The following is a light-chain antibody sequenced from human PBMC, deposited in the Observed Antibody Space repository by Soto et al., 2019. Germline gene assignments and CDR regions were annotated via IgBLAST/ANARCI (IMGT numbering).Light chain of an antibody. Sequence: DIHMTHSPSSLSASVGDRVTITCRAIQSISIYLNWYQQKPGKAPKLLIYAASSLQSGVPSRFSGSGSGTDFTLTISRLRPEDFATYYCQQSYSTPPGLTFGGGTKVEIK. CDR2: AAS. J-gene: IGKJ4*01. V-gene: IGKV1-39*01. CDR1: QSISIY. CDR3: QQSYSTPPGLT.